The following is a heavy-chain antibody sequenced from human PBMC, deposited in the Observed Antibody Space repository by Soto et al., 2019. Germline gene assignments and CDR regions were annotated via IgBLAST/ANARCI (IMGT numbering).Heavy chain of an antibody. CDR3: ARWGHSSSWYFLGFDP. D-gene: IGHD6-13*01. CDR1: GGSFIGYY. V-gene: IGHV4-34*01. J-gene: IGHJ5*02. CDR2: INHSGST. Sequence: SETLSLTCAVYGGSFIGYYWSWILQPPWKGLEWIGEINHSGSTNYNPSLKSRVTISVDTSKNQFSLKLSSVTAADTAVYYCARWGHSSSWYFLGFDPWGQGTLVTVSS.